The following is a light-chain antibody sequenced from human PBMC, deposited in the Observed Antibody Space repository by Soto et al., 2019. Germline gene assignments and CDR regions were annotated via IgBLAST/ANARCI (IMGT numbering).Light chain of an antibody. CDR2: AAS. CDR3: QQSDSNPWT. Sequence: DIQMTQSPSSLAASIGDRVTISCRASQSISSSLNWNQQRPGKAPKLLIYAASNLQSGVPSRFSGSGSGTDFTLAISSLQPEDFETYHCQQSDSNPWTFGHGTKVDIK. CDR1: QSISSS. J-gene: IGKJ1*01. V-gene: IGKV1-39*01.